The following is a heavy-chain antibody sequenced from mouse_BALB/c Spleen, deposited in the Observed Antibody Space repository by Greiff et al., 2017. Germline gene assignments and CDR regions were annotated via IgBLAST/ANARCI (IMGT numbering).Heavy chain of an antibody. J-gene: IGHJ4*01. CDR1: GFSLTSYG. CDR3: ARDRSYYRYDGLAMDY. Sequence: VKLMESGPGLVAPSQSLSITCTVSGFSLTSYGVHWVRQPPGKGLEWLGVIWAGGSTNYNSALMSRLSISKDNSKSQVFLKMNSLQTDDTAMYYCARDRSYYRYDGLAMDYWGQGTSVTVSS. D-gene: IGHD2-14*01. CDR2: IWAGGST. V-gene: IGHV2-9*02.